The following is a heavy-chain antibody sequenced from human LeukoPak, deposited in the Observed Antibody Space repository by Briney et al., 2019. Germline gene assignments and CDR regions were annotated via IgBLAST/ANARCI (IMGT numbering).Heavy chain of an antibody. D-gene: IGHD3-16*01. CDR1: GYTFTSYG. CDR3: ATSNHVAPALGYVDP. V-gene: IGHV1-18*01. Sequence: GASVKASCKASGYTFTSYGISWVRQAPGQGLEWMGWISAYNGNTDYAKKFQGRVTMTTDTSTNTPYMVQRSLRSADPAVYYCATSNHVAPALGYVDPWGQGTLVTVSS. CDR2: ISAYNGNT. J-gene: IGHJ5*02.